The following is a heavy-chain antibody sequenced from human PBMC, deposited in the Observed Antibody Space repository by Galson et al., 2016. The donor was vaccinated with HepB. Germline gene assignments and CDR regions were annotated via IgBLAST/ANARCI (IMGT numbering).Heavy chain of an antibody. Sequence: SLRLSCAASGFTFSSYSMNWVRQAPGKGPEWVSYISSSGSTIYYADSVKGRFTISRDIAKNSLYLQMNSLRDEETAMYYCAKDGGQQVVRWERLKKVYYYYAMDVWGQGTTVTVSS. CDR2: ISSSGSTI. CDR3: AKDGGQQVVRWERLKKVYYYYAMDV. D-gene: IGHD6-13*01. V-gene: IGHV3-48*02. J-gene: IGHJ6*02. CDR1: GFTFSSYS.